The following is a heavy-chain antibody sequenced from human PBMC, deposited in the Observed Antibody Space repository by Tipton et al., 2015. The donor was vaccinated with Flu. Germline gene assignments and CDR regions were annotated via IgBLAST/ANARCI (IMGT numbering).Heavy chain of an antibody. Sequence: SLRLSCAASGFTFDDYAMHWVRQAPGKGLEWVSGISWNSGSIGYEDSVKGRFTISRDNATNSLYLQMNSLRAEDTAVYYCARDRVTMVRGVIIGGGYFDSWGQGTLVTVSS. V-gene: IGHV3-9*01. CDR1: GFTFDDYA. CDR3: ARDRVTMVRGVIIGGGYFDS. CDR2: ISWNSGSI. D-gene: IGHD3-10*01. J-gene: IGHJ4*02.